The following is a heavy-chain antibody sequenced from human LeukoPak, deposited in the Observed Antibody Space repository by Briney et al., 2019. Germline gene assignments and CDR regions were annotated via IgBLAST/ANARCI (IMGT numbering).Heavy chain of an antibody. D-gene: IGHD3-9*01. CDR2: ISGSGGST. V-gene: IGHV3-23*01. Sequence: GGSLRLSCAASGFTFSSYAMSWVRQAPGKGLEWVSAISGSGGSTYYADSVKGRFTISRDNSKNTLYLQMNSLRAEDTAVYYCAKDLGLPILRYFDWFPFDYWGQGTLVTVSS. CDR3: AKDLGLPILRYFDWFPFDY. CDR1: GFTFSSYA. J-gene: IGHJ4*02.